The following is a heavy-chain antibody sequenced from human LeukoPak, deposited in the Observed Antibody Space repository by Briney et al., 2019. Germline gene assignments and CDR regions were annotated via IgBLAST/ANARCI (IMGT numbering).Heavy chain of an antibody. V-gene: IGHV4-39*01. J-gene: IGHJ4*02. Sequence: KSSATLSLTCTLACGSISSRSHYCVWIRQPPGKGLELLGCIYYSGSTSYNPSLKRRITISVDTSKNKFSLKLSAVTAADTAVYYCARRIDLAGSTFDYWGQGTLVTVSS. CDR3: ARRIDLAGSTFDY. D-gene: IGHD3-9*01. CDR1: CGSISSRSHY. CDR2: IYYSGST.